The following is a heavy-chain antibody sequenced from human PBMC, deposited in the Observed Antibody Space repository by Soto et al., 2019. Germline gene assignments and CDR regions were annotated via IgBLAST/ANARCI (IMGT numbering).Heavy chain of an antibody. J-gene: IGHJ6*02. CDR2: IWYDGSNK. CDR3: ARSGEYSSSWYYYYYGMDV. CDR1: GFTFSSYG. Sequence: QVQLVESGGGVVQPGRSLRLSCAASGFTFSSYGMHWVRQAPGKGLEWVAVIWYDGSNKYYADSVKGRVTISRDNSKNTLYLQMNSLRAEDTAVYYCARSGEYSSSWYYYYYGMDVWGQGPTVTVSS. D-gene: IGHD6-13*01. V-gene: IGHV3-33*01.